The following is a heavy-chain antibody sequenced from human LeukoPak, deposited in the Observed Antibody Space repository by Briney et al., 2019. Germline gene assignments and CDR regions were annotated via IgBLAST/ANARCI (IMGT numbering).Heavy chain of an antibody. Sequence: SETLSLTFSVPGGSISSYYWSWIRQPPGKGLEWIGHIYYSGSTNPNPSLRGRVTIAVDTSQNQFSLKLSSVTADGRVVHYCARGGNYGDYDGYFDYWGQGTLVTVSS. V-gene: IGHV4-59*08. CDR1: GGSISSYY. D-gene: IGHD4-17*01. J-gene: IGHJ4*02. CDR3: ARGGNYGDYDGYFDY. CDR2: IYYSGST.